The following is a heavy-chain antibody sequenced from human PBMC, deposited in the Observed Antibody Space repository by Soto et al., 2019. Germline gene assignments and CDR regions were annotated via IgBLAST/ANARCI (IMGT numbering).Heavy chain of an antibody. CDR1: GFTFSSYA. D-gene: IGHD4-17*01. Sequence: EVQLLESGGGLEQPGGSLRLSCAASGFTFSSYAMSWVRQAPGKGLEWVSAISGSGDSTYYADSVKGRFTISRDNSKNTQYLQMISLRAEDTAVYYCAKRTVGWYFDLWGRGTLVIVSS. CDR2: ISGSGDST. V-gene: IGHV3-23*01. J-gene: IGHJ2*01. CDR3: AKRTVGWYFDL.